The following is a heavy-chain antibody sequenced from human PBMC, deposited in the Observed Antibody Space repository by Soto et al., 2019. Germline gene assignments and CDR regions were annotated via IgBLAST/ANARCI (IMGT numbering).Heavy chain of an antibody. CDR1: GFTFSNAW. J-gene: IGHJ3*02. CDR2: IKSKTDGGTT. D-gene: IGHD3-22*01. V-gene: IGHV3-15*07. Sequence: GGSLRLSCAASGFTFSNAWMNWVRQATGKGLEWVGRIKSKTDGGTTDYAAPVKGRFTISRDDSKNTLYLQMNSLKTEDTAVYYCTTDGYYYDSSGYPRDAFDIWGQGTMVTVSS. CDR3: TTDGYYYDSSGYPRDAFDI.